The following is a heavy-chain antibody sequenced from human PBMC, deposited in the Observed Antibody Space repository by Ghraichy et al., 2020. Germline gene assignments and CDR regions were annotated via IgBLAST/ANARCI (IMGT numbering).Heavy chain of an antibody. J-gene: IGHJ2*01. Sequence: SETLSLTCNVSGASITCGTHYWSVLRQPAGKRMEWIGRIYHNDISDFNPSLKSRVTMSVDTSKNHFSLNLTSVTSADTAVYYCAREIVSSDWFFDLWGRGSLVRVSS. D-gene: IGHD2-15*01. CDR3: AREIVSSDWFFDL. V-gene: IGHV4-61*02. CDR2: IYHNDIS. CDR1: GASITCGTHY.